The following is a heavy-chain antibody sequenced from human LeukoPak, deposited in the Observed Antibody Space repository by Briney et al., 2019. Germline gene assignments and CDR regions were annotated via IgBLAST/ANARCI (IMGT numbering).Heavy chain of an antibody. J-gene: IGHJ5*02. V-gene: IGHV3-74*01. Sequence: GGSLRLSCAASGFTFSSYWMHWVRQAPGKGLVWVSRINSDGSSTSYADSVKGRFTISRDNARNTLYLQMNSLRAEDTAVYYCARGRYCTNGVCFNWFDPWGQGTLVTVSS. D-gene: IGHD2-8*01. CDR3: ARGRYCTNGVCFNWFDP. CDR2: INSDGSST. CDR1: GFTFSSYW.